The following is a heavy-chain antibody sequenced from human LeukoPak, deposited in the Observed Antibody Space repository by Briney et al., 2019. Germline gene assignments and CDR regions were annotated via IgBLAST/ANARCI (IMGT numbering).Heavy chain of an antibody. Sequence: SETLSLTCTVSGGSISSYYWSWIRQPAGKGLEWIGRIYTSGSTNYNPSLKSRVTMSVDTSKNQFSLKLSSVTAADTAVYYCARRRYYYGSGSYYNYAFDIWGQGTMVTVSS. CDR3: ARRRYYYGSGSYYNYAFDI. CDR2: IYTSGST. V-gene: IGHV4-4*07. J-gene: IGHJ3*02. CDR1: GGSISSYY. D-gene: IGHD3-10*01.